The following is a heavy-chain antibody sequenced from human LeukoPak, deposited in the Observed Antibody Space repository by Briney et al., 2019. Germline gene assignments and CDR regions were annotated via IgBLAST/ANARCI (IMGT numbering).Heavy chain of an antibody. D-gene: IGHD3-22*01. CDR1: GYSSTRYW. V-gene: IGHV5-51*01. CDR2: IYPGDSDT. CDR3: ASLGGDSGGYHDAFDI. Sequence: GESLKISCKGFGYSSTRYWIGWVRQMPGKGLEWMGIIYPGDSDTRYSPSFQGQVTISADKSISTAYLQWRSLKASDTAMYYCASLGGDSGGYHDAFDIWGQGTMVTVSS. J-gene: IGHJ3*02.